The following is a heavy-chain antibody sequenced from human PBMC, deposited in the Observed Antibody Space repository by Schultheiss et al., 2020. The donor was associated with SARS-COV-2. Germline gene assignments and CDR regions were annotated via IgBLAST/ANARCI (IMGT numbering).Heavy chain of an antibody. Sequence: GGSLRLSCAASGFTFRNYWMSWVRQAPGKGLEWVANIKQDGSEKYYVDSVKGRFTISRDNAKNTLYLQMNTLSAEDTAIYYCASLYVTSSVAWFDPWGQGTLVTVSS. CDR3: ASLYVTSSVAWFDP. V-gene: IGHV3-7*01. D-gene: IGHD6-6*01. CDR1: GFTFRNYW. J-gene: IGHJ5*02. CDR2: IKQDGSEK.